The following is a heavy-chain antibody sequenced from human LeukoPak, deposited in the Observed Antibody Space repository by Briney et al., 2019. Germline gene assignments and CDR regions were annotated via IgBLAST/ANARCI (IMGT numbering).Heavy chain of an antibody. CDR2: ISSSGTTI. J-gene: IGHJ4*02. D-gene: IGHD1-26*01. CDR1: GFTFRTSG. V-gene: IGHV3-48*01. CDR3: AKDGGTHFDH. Sequence: GGSLRLSCAASGFTFRTSGMNWVRQAPGKGLEWVSYISSSGTTISYAQSVRGRFTITRDNAQNSLTLHMNTLRADDTAAYYCAKDGGTHFDHWGQGTLVTVSS.